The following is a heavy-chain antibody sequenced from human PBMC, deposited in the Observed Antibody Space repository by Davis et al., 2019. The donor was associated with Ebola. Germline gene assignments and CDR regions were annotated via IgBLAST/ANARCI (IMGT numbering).Heavy chain of an antibody. CDR1: GGTFSSYA. Sequence: SVKVSCKASGGTFSSYAISWVRQAPGQGLEWMGGIIPIFGTANYAQKFQGRVTITADESTSTAYMELSSLRSEDTAVYYCARVLRNQLLYIDYWGQGTLVTVSS. D-gene: IGHD2-2*02. J-gene: IGHJ4*02. CDR3: ARVLRNQLLYIDY. CDR2: IIPIFGTA. V-gene: IGHV1-69*13.